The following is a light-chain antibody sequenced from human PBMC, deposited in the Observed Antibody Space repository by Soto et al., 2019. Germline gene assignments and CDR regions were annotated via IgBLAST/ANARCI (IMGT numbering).Light chain of an antibody. CDR2: DAS. Sequence: EIVLTQSPATLSLSPGERAPLSCRASQGVSSYLAWYQHKPGQAPRLLIYDASNRATGIPARFSGSGSETDFTLTISSLEPEDFAVYYCQQRLNWPITFGQGTRLGIK. CDR3: QQRLNWPIT. V-gene: IGKV3-11*01. CDR1: QGVSSY. J-gene: IGKJ5*01.